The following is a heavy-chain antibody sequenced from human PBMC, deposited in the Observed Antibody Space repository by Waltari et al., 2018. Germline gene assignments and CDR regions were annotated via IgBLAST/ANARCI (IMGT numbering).Heavy chain of an antibody. Sequence: QGQLVQHGTEGKEPGAEVRASCTPYGYTFTGDYIHWVRQAPGEGLEGLGGIVPDGGGPEFAQKFQGRVTMTSDTSTRTGYMEWSRLTCDDTAVYSCARGPSDSHSCNYWFDPWRQGTLVTVSS. J-gene: IGHJ5*02. CDR3: ARGPSDSHSCNYWFDP. CDR1: GYTFTGDY. CDR2: IVPDGGGP. V-gene: IGHV1-2*02. D-gene: IGHD6-13*01.